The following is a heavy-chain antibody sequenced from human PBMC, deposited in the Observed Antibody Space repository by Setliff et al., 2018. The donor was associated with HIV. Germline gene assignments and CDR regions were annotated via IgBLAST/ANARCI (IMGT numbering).Heavy chain of an antibody. J-gene: IGHJ4*02. Sequence: GESLKISCKGSGYSFTSYWIGWVRQMPGKGLEWMGFIYPGDSDTRYSPSFQGQVTISADKSISTAYLQWSSLKASDTAMYYCARLSGLYYYDSSGYYYGHCFDYWGQGTLVTVSS. V-gene: IGHV5-51*01. CDR3: ARLSGLYYYDSSGYYYGHCFDY. D-gene: IGHD3-22*01. CDR2: IYPGDSDT. CDR1: GYSFTSYW.